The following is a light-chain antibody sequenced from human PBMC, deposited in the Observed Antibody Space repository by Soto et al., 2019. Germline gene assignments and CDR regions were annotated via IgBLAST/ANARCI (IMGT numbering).Light chain of an antibody. J-gene: IGKJ1*01. CDR3: QQTHTFPWT. V-gene: IGKV1-39*01. CDR1: QNIGSN. CDR2: AAS. Sequence: DLRMTQSPSSLSASVRDRVTITCRASQNIGSNLNWYQQSRGRAPKLLVFAASSKSRGVPLRFDARGSGTDFSLTINSLQPEDVATYYCQQTHTFPWTFGQGTKVDVK.